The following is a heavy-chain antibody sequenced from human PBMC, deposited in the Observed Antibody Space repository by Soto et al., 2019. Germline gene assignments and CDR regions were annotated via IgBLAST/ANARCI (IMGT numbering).Heavy chain of an antibody. Sequence: SETLSLTCTVSGGSISSGGYYWSWIRQHPGKGLEWIGYIYYSGSTYYNPSLKSRVTTSVDTSKNQFSLKLSSVTAADTAVYYCARDRWVWGSYRPVYYYYGMDVWGQGTTVTVSS. J-gene: IGHJ6*02. D-gene: IGHD3-16*02. V-gene: IGHV4-31*03. CDR2: IYYSGST. CDR1: GGSISSGGYY. CDR3: ARDRWVWGSYRPVYYYYGMDV.